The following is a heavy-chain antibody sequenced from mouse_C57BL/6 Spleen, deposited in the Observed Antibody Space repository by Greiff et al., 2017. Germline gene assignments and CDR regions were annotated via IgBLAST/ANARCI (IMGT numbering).Heavy chain of an antibody. D-gene: IGHD2-2*01. CDR2: INPSNGGT. CDR3: AREEGGYLAWFAY. J-gene: IGHJ3*01. CDR1: GYTFTSYW. Sequence: QVQLQQPGTELVKPGASVKLSCKASGYTFTSYWMHWVKQRPGQGLEWIGNINPSNGGTNYNEKFKSKATLTVDKSSSTAYMQLSSLAAEDSAVYYCAREEGGYLAWFAYWGQGTLVTVSA. V-gene: IGHV1-53*01.